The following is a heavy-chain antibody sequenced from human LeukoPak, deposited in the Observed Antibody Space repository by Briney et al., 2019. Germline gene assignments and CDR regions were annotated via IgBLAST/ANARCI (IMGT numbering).Heavy chain of an antibody. CDR1: GGSISSYY. CDR3: ARDNACDI. V-gene: IGHV4-4*07. Sequence: PETLPLTCTVSGGSISSYYWSWIRQPAGKGLGWIGRIYTSVSTNYNPSLKSRVTISLGKSKNQFSLKLSSVTAADTAVYYCARDNACDIWGQGTMVTVSS. CDR2: IYTSVST. J-gene: IGHJ3*02.